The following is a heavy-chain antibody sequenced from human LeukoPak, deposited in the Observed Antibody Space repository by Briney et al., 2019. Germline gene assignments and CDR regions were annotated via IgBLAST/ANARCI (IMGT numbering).Heavy chain of an antibody. CDR1: GFTFSGYG. D-gene: IGHD6-19*01. J-gene: IGHJ4*02. CDR2: IRSDGSVK. V-gene: IGHV3-30*02. CDR3: AKDKNDFNVAGEFDY. Sequence: GGSLRLSCAASGFTFSGYGIHWVRQAPGKGLEWVAFIRSDGSVKYYADSVRGRFTISRDNSKNTLYLQMNSLRTEDTALYYCAKDKNDFNVAGEFDYWGQGTLVTVSS.